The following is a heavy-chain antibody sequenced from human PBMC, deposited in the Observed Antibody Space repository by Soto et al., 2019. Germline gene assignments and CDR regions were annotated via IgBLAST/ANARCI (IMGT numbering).Heavy chain of an antibody. D-gene: IGHD1-26*01. CDR2: HHSGGST. Sequence: GGSLRLSCAISGFSVSSNYLSWVRQAPGKGLEWVSVHHSGGSTYYADSVQGRFTISREKSNNTLYLQMRRVRAEDTAVYFCARHRHPRGTVGATSPLDPWGQGTQVTVSS. CDR3: ARHRHPRGTVGATSPLDP. CDR1: GFSVSSNY. V-gene: IGHV3-53*01. J-gene: IGHJ5*02.